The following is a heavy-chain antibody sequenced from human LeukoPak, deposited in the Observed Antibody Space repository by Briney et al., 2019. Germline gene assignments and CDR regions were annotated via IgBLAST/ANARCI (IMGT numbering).Heavy chain of an antibody. CDR1: GGSISSGDYY. V-gene: IGHV4-31*03. CDR3: ARVGAISTGFYKDAMDV. D-gene: IGHD3-9*01. CDR2: IYYSGST. J-gene: IGHJ6*02. Sequence: SQTLSLTCTVSGGSISSGDYYWSWIRQHPGRGLEWIGYIYYSGSTYYDPSLQSRVTISIDTSKNQFSLNLSSVTAADTAVYYCARVGAISTGFYKDAMDVWGQGTTVTDSS.